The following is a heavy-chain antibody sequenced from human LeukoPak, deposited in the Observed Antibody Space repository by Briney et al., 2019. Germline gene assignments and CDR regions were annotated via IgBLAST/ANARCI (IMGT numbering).Heavy chain of an antibody. D-gene: IGHD3-10*01. CDR3: ARGIGELLISPFDY. CDR1: GFTFSSYA. Sequence: PGGSLRLSCAASGFTFSSYAMHWVRQAPGKGLEYVSAISSNGGSTYYANSVKGRFTISRDNSKNTLYLQMGSLRAEDMAVYYCARGIGELLISPFDYWGQGTLVTVSS. V-gene: IGHV3-64*01. CDR2: ISSNGGST. J-gene: IGHJ4*02.